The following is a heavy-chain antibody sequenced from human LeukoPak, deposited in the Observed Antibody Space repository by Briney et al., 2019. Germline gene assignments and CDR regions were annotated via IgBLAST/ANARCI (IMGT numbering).Heavy chain of an antibody. J-gene: IGHJ4*02. CDR3: ASDQLGYCSGGSCYSDRPFDY. D-gene: IGHD2-15*01. CDR2: IIPIFGTA. CDR1: GGTFSSYA. V-gene: IGHV1-69*13. Sequence: GASVKVSCKASGGTFSSYAISWVRQAPGQGLEWMGGIIPIFGTANYAQKFQGRVTITADESTSTAYMELSSLRSEDTAVYYCASDQLGYCSGGSCYSDRPFDYWGQGTLVTVSS.